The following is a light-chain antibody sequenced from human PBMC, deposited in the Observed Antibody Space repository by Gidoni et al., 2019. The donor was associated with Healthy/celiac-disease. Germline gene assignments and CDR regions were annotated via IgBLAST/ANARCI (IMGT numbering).Light chain of an antibody. J-gene: IGKJ2*01. CDR2: GAS. CDR1: QSVSSSY. Sequence: DIVLTHAPGTLYLSPGERAPLSCRASQSVSSSYLAWYQQKPGQAHRLLIYGASSRATGIPDRFSGSGAGTDFTLTISRLEPEDFAVYYCQQYGSSPYTFGQGTKLEIK. V-gene: IGKV3-20*01. CDR3: QQYGSSPYT.